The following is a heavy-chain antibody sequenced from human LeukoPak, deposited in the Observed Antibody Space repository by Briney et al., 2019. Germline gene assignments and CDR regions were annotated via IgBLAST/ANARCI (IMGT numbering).Heavy chain of an antibody. J-gene: IGHJ3*02. Sequence: GGSLRLSCAASGFTVSSNYMSWVRQAPGEGLEWVSVIYSGVSTYYADSVKGRFTISRDNSKNTLYLQMNSLRAEDTAVYYCARGGISVAGTMEAFDIWGQGTMVTVSS. D-gene: IGHD6-19*01. CDR3: ARGGISVAGTMEAFDI. CDR1: GFTVSSNY. V-gene: IGHV3-53*01. CDR2: IYSGVST.